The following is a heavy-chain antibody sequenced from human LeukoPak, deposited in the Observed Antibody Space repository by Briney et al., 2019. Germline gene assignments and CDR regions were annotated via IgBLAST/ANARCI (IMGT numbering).Heavy chain of an antibody. J-gene: IGHJ4*02. V-gene: IGHV1-46*01. Sequence: ASVKVSCKASGYTFTSYYMHWVRQAPGQGLEWMGIINPSGGGTSYAQKFQGRVTMTRDTSTSTVYMELSSLRSEDTAVYYCARDIPYEVSFGGLTVMGSFALDYWGQGTLVTVSS. D-gene: IGHD3-16*02. CDR1: GYTFTSYY. CDR2: INPSGGGT. CDR3: ARDIPYEVSFGGLTVMGSFALDY.